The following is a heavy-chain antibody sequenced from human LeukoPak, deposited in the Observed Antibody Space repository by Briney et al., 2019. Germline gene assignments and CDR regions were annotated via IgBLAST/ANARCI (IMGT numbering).Heavy chain of an antibody. CDR2: INAGNGNT. D-gene: IGHD5-24*01. CDR3: AREIDRDDYNRFFDY. J-gene: IGHJ4*02. V-gene: IGHV1-3*01. Sequence: GASVKVSCKASQYTFTDYAVHWVRQAPGQRLEWMGWINAGNGNTKYSQKFQGRVTITRDTSASTAYMEMRSLRSEDTAVYYCAREIDRDDYNRFFDYWGQGTLVTVSS. CDR1: QYTFTDYA.